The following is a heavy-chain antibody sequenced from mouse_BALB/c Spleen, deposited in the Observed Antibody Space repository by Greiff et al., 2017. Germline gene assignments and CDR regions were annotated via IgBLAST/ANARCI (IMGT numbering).Heavy chain of an antibody. Sequence: EVKLVESGGGLVKPGGSLKLSCAASGFTFSSYAMSWVRQTPEKRLEWVATISSGGSYTYYPDSVKGRFTISRDNAKNTLYLQMSSLRSEDTAMYYCARDSSGYAVFADWGQGTLVTVSA. J-gene: IGHJ3*01. CDR3: ARDSSGYAVFAD. D-gene: IGHD3-2*01. CDR2: ISSGGSYT. V-gene: IGHV5-9-3*01. CDR1: GFTFSSYA.